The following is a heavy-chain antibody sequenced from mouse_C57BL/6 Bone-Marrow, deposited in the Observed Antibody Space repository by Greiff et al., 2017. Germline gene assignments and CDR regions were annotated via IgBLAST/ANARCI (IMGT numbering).Heavy chain of an antibody. J-gene: IGHJ3*01. V-gene: IGHV5-6*01. CDR3: GRHGSSHPWFAY. CDR2: ISSGGSYT. D-gene: IGHD1-1*01. CDR1: GFTFSSYG. Sequence: EVQGVESGGDLVKPGGSLKLSCAASGFTFSSYGMSWVRQTPDKRLGWVATISSGGSYTYYPDSVKGRFTLSRDNAKNTLYLQMSSLKSEDTAMYYGGRHGSSHPWFAYWGQGTLVTVS.